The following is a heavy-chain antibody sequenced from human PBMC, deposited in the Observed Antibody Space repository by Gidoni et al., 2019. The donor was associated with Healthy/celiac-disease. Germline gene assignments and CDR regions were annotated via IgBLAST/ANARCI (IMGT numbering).Heavy chain of an antibody. D-gene: IGHD3-22*01. V-gene: IGHV3-66*02. CDR2: IYSGGST. CDR1: GFTVSSNY. Sequence: EVQLVASGGGLVQPGGSLSLSGAAYGFTVSSNYMSWVRQAPGKGLEWVSVIYSGGSTYYADSVKGRFTISRDNSKNTLYLQMNSLGAEDTAVYYCAREADSRNDAFDIWGQGTMVTVSS. CDR3: AREADSRNDAFDI. J-gene: IGHJ3*02.